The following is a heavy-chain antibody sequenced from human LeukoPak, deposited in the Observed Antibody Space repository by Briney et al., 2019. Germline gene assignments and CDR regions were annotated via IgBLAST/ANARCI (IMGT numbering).Heavy chain of an antibody. CDR3: ARDGEGYYDSSGYQPTEYFHH. V-gene: IGHV3-23*01. Sequence: GGSLRLSCAASGFTFSNNAMSWVRQAPGKGLEWVSVISGSGGRTYYADSVKGRFTISRDNSMYTLYLQMNSLRAEDTAVYYCARDGEGYYDSSGYQPTEYFHHWGQGTLVTVSS. J-gene: IGHJ1*01. CDR1: GFTFSNNA. D-gene: IGHD3-22*01. CDR2: ISGSGGRT.